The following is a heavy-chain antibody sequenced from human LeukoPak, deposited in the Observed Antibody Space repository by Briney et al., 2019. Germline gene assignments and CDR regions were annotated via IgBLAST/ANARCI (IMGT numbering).Heavy chain of an antibody. Sequence: GASVKVSCKTSGYTFTNYYIHWVRQAPGQGLEWVGVIKPSGGGATYAQKFQGRVTMTRDTSTSTVYMELSSLRSEDTAVYYCARPIGTGAGVYYFDYWGQGTLVTVSS. D-gene: IGHD1-7*01. CDR2: IKPSGGGA. J-gene: IGHJ4*02. CDR3: ARPIGTGAGVYYFDY. CDR1: GYTFTNYY. V-gene: IGHV1-46*01.